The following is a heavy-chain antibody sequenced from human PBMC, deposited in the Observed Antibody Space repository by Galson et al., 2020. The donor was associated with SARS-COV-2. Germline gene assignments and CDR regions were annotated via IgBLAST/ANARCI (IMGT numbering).Heavy chain of an antibody. Sequence: GESLKISCAASGFTFRYYYMTWIRQAPGKALEWVSYISSSSDYTNYPDSVKGRFTISRDNAKNSLYLQMSSLRVEDTAVYYCATSWYGAFHIWGQGTTVTVSS. CDR1: GFTFRYYY. CDR2: ISSSSDYT. V-gene: IGHV3-11*06. D-gene: IGHD6-13*01. J-gene: IGHJ3*02. CDR3: ATSWYGAFHI.